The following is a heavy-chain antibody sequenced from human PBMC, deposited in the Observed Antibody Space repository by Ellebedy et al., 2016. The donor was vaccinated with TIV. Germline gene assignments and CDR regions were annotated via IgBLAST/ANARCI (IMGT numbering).Heavy chain of an antibody. CDR3: ARAPGYYDSSTHFDY. V-gene: IGHV1-18*01. D-gene: IGHD3-22*01. Sequence: KLQGRVTMTTDTSTSTAYMELRSLRSDDTAVYYCARAPGYYDSSTHFDYWGQGTLVTVSS. J-gene: IGHJ4*02.